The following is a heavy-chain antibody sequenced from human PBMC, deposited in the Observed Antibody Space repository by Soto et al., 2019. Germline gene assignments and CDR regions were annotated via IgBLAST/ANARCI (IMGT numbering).Heavy chain of an antibody. CDR3: ARVFRSGSYRTRAYYYYGMDV. Sequence: PSETLTLTCTVSGVSISSYYWIWLRQPPGKGLEWIGYIYYSGSTNYNPSLKSRVTISVDTSKNQFSLKLSSVTAADTAVYYCARVFRSGSYRTRAYYYYGMDVWGQGTTVTVSS. CDR1: GVSISSYY. J-gene: IGHJ6*02. D-gene: IGHD1-26*01. V-gene: IGHV4-59*01. CDR2: IYYSGST.